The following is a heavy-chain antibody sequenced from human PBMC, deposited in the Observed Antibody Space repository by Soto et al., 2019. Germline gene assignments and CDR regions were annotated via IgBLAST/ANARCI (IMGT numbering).Heavy chain of an antibody. V-gene: IGHV4-4*07. Sequence: TSETLSLTCTVSGGSISSYYWSWIRQPAGKGLEWIGRIYTSGSTNYNPSLKSRVTMSVDTSKNQFSLKLNSVTAADTAVYYCARVGKLELQGGAFDIWGQGTMVTVSS. CDR1: GGSISSYY. D-gene: IGHD1-7*01. CDR3: ARVGKLELQGGAFDI. CDR2: IYTSGST. J-gene: IGHJ3*02.